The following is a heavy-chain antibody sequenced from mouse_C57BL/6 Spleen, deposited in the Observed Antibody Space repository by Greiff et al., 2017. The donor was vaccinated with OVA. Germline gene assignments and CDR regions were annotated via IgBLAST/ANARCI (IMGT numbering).Heavy chain of an antibody. Sequence: VQLQQPGAELVMPGASVKLSCKASGYTFTSYWMHWVKQRPGQGLEWIGEIDPSDSYTNYNQKFKGKSTLTVDNSSSTAYMQLSSLTSEDSAVDYCARIAGGKNYLDYWGQGTTLTVSS. V-gene: IGHV1-69*01. J-gene: IGHJ2*01. CDR3: ARIAGGKNYLDY. CDR2: IDPSDSYT. CDR1: GYTFTSYW.